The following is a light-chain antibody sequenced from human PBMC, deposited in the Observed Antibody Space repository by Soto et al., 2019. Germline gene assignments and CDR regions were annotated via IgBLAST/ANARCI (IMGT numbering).Light chain of an antibody. CDR1: SSNIGTGYS. J-gene: IGLJ3*02. V-gene: IGLV1-40*01. CDR3: QTYDNSLDSWV. CDR2: GDS. Sequence: QPVLTQPPSVSGAPGQRVTISCSGSSSNIGTGYSVHWYQQLPGTAPKLLVYGDSRPSGVPDRFSGARSGTSASLAITGLQGEDEASYYCQTYDNSLDSWVFGGGTKLTVL.